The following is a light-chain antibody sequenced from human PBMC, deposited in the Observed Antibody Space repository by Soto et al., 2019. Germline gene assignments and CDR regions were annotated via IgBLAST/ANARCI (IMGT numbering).Light chain of an antibody. CDR3: SSYTSSSTWV. CDR2: EVN. Sequence: QSALTQPASVSGSPGQSITISCTGTSSNVGGYNYVSWYQQHPGKVPKVMIYEVNNRPSGVSNRFSGSKSGNTASLTISGLQAEDEADYYCSSYTSSSTWVFGGGTKLTVL. CDR1: SSNVGGYNY. J-gene: IGLJ3*02. V-gene: IGLV2-14*01.